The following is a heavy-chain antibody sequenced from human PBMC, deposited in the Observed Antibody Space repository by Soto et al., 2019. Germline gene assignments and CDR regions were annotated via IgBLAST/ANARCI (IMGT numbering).Heavy chain of an antibody. CDR2: IYYSGST. D-gene: IGHD3-22*01. CDR1: GGSVSSGSYY. Sequence: PSETLSLTCTVSGGSVSSGSYYWSWIRQPPGKGLEWIGYIYYSGSTNYNPSLKSRVTISVDTSKNQFSLKLSSVTAADTAVYYCASLIRRHYYDSSGEDYWGQGTLVTVYS. V-gene: IGHV4-61*01. CDR3: ASLIRRHYYDSSGEDY. J-gene: IGHJ4*02.